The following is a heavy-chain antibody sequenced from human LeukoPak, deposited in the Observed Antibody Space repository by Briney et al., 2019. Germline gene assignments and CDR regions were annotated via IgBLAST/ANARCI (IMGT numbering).Heavy chain of an antibody. V-gene: IGHV4-34*01. CDR3: ARDRGIDYDFWSGYYPQVRYFDL. D-gene: IGHD3-3*01. J-gene: IGHJ2*01. CDR1: GGSFSGYY. Sequence: PSETLSLTCAVYGGSFSGYYWSWIRQPPGKGLEWIGEINHSGSTNYNPSLKSRVTISVDKSKNQFSLKLSSVTAADTAVYYCARDRGIDYDFWSGYYPQVRYFDLWGRGTLVTVSS. CDR2: INHSGST.